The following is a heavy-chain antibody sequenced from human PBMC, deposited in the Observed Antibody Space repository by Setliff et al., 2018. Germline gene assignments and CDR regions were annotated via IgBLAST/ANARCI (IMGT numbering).Heavy chain of an antibody. CDR1: GFTFSSYT. J-gene: IGHJ6*02. V-gene: IGHV3-21*01. D-gene: IGHD2-15*01. CDR2: IISSGSHT. Sequence: GGSLRLSCAGSGFTFSSYTMNWVRQAPGKGLEWVSSIISSGSHTYYADSVKGRFTSSRDNAKNSLYLQMNSLRADDTAVYYCTRDYGFCSGGSCSYYGMDVWGQGTTVTVSS. CDR3: TRDYGFCSGGSCSYYGMDV.